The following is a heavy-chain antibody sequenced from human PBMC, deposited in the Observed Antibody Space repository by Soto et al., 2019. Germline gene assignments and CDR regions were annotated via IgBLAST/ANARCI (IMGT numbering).Heavy chain of an antibody. D-gene: IGHD4-17*01. J-gene: IGHJ4*02. CDR2: IYYSGST. Sequence: SETLSLTCSVSGGSISSKSYSWGWIRQPPGKGLEWIGYIYYSGSTNYNPSLKSRVTISVDTSKNQFSLKLSSVTAADTAVYYCARRYGYYFDYWGQGTLVTVSS. CDR3: ARRYGYYFDY. CDR1: GGSISSKSYS. V-gene: IGHV4-61*05.